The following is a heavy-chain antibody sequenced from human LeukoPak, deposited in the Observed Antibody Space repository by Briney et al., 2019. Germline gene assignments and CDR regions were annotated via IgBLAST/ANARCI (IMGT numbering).Heavy chain of an antibody. CDR2: INPNSGGT. J-gene: IGHJ4*02. D-gene: IGHD5-24*01. V-gene: IGHV1-2*02. Sequence: GASVKDSCKASGYTFTGYYMHWVRQAPGQGLEWMGWINPNSGGTNYAQKFQGRVTMTRDTFISTAYMELSILRSDDTAVYYCARSRFIMATIDYWGQGTLVTVSS. CDR3: ARSRFIMATIDY. CDR1: GYTFTGYY.